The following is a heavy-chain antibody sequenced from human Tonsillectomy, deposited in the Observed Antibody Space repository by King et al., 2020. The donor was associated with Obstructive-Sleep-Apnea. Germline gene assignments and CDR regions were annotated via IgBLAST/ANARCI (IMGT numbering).Heavy chain of an antibody. CDR1: GFTFSDYY. CDR3: ARVGCGGDCYSGLVYWYFDL. J-gene: IGHJ2*01. CDR2: ISSSGSTI. Sequence: GGGGGGLGGPGGCLGLSCAASGFTFSDYYMSWIRQAPGKGLEWVSYISSSGSTIYYADSVKGRFTISRDNAKNSLYLQLNSLRAEDTAVYYCARVGCGGDCYSGLVYWYFDLWGRGTLVTVSS. D-gene: IGHD2-21*02. V-gene: IGHV3-11*01.